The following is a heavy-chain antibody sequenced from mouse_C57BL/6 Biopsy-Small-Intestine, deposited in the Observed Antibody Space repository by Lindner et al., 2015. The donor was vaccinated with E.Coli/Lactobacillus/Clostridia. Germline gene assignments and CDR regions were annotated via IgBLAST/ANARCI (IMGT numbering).Heavy chain of an antibody. CDR1: GYTFTGYW. CDR2: ILPGSGGT. CDR3: ARKFYTMDY. V-gene: IGHV1-9*01. Sequence: VQLQESGAELMKPGASVKLSCKATGYTFTGYWIEWIKQRPGHGLEWIGEILPGSGGTKYNEKFWGKATFTADTSSNTAYVQLSSLTTEDSAIYYCARKFYTMDYWGQGTSVTVSS. J-gene: IGHJ4*01.